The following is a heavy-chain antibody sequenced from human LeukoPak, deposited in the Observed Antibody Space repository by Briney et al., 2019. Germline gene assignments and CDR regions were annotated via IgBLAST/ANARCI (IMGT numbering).Heavy chain of an antibody. Sequence: SETLSLTCAVYGGSFSGYYWSWIRQPPGKGLEWFGEINHSGSTNYNPSLKSRVTISVDTSKNQFSLKLSFVTAADTAVYYCARSLDTAMVAAFDIWGQGTMVTVSS. D-gene: IGHD5-18*01. CDR1: GGSFSGYY. CDR2: INHSGST. V-gene: IGHV4-34*01. J-gene: IGHJ3*02. CDR3: ARSLDTAMVAAFDI.